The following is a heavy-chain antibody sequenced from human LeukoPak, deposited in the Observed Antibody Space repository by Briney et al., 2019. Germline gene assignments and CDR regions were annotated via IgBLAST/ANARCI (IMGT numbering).Heavy chain of an antibody. CDR3: AREAGSCSGGNCYYPLDY. CDR1: GGSISNYY. V-gene: IGHV4-59*01. Sequence: SETLSLTCTVSGGSISNYYWSWIRQPPGKGLERIGYIYYSGTTNYNPSLKSRVTMSLDTSKNQFSLKLTSATAADTAVYYCAREAGSCSGGNCYYPLDYWGQGTLVTVSS. CDR2: IYYSGTT. D-gene: IGHD2-15*01. J-gene: IGHJ4*02.